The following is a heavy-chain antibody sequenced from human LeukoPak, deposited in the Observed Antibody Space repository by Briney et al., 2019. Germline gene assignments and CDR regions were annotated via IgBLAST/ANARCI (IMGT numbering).Heavy chain of an antibody. Sequence: PSETLSLTCSVSGGSISNYYWSWIRQPPGKGLEWIGYIYYSGSTNYNPSLKSRVTISVDTSKNQFSLKLSSVTAADTAVYYCARGRGYYYGSGSPFDIWGQGTMVTVSS. CDR2: IYYSGST. CDR1: GGSISNYY. D-gene: IGHD3-10*01. V-gene: IGHV4-59*12. CDR3: ARGRGYYYGSGSPFDI. J-gene: IGHJ3*02.